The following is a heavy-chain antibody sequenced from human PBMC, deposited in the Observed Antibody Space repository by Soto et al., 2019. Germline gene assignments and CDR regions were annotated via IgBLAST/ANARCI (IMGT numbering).Heavy chain of an antibody. CDR1: GFTFSNAW. Sequence: GSLRLSCAASGFTFSNAWINWVRQAPGKGLEWVGRIKSKIDGGTTDFAAPVKGRFAISRDDSKNMVYLEMNSLKTEDTGVYYCRTDAEITATTVWFDYWGHGTLVTVSS. CDR3: RTDAEITATTVWFDY. J-gene: IGHJ4*01. V-gene: IGHV3-15*07. D-gene: IGHD2-15*01. CDR2: IKSKIDGGTT.